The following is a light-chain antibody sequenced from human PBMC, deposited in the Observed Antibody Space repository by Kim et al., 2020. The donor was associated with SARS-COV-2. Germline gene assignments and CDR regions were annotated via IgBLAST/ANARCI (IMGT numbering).Light chain of an antibody. CDR1: SLRRFY. CDR2: GKN. CDR3: NSRDSSGNHWV. J-gene: IGLJ3*02. Sequence: SSELTQDPAVSVALGQTVRITCQGDSLRRFYANWYQQKPGQAPVFVMNGKNNRPSGISDRFSGSTSGNTASLTITGAQAEDEADYYCNSRDSSGNHWVFGEGTQLTVL. V-gene: IGLV3-19*01.